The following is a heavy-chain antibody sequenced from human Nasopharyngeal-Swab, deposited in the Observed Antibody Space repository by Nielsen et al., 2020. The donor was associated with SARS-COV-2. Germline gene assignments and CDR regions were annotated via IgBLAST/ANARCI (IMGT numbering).Heavy chain of an antibody. J-gene: IGHJ4*02. CDR2: IAHDASNE. D-gene: IGHD6-19*01. V-gene: IGHV3-30*03. CDR3: ARGSSDWRGIDY. CDR1: GFTFSSFG. Sequence: GGSLRLSCAASGFTFSSFGMHWVRQAPGKGLEWVAFIAHDASNEYYGDSVKGRFTISRDNAKNTLYHQMNGLRVEDTAVYFCARGSSDWRGIDYWGQGILVTVSS.